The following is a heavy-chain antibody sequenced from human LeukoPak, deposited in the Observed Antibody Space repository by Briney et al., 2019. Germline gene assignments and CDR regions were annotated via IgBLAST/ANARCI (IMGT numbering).Heavy chain of an antibody. V-gene: IGHV4-34*01. CDR2: INHSGST. Sequence: GSLRLSCAASGFTFSTYSMNWVRQPPGKGLEWIGEINHSGSTYYNPSLRSRVTISVDTSKNQVSLRVNSVTAADTAVYYCARGHSSVVTAIPYYSDYWGRGTLVTVSS. D-gene: IGHD2-21*02. CDR3: ARGHSSVVTAIPYYSDY. J-gene: IGHJ4*02. CDR1: GFTFSTYS.